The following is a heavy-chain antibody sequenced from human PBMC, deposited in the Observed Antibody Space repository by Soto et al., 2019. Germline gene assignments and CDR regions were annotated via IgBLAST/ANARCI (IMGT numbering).Heavy chain of an antibody. Sequence: EVHLVESGGGLVQPGGSLRLSCAASGSTVSRNYMSWVRQAPGKGLEWVSVIYSDGSTYYADSVRGRFTISRDNSKNTLYLQMNSLRVEYTALYYCANQRGGYDRDYDHWGQGTLVTVSS. D-gene: IGHD5-12*01. J-gene: IGHJ4*02. CDR1: GSTVSRNY. CDR3: ANQRGGYDRDYDH. CDR2: IYSDGST. V-gene: IGHV3-66*01.